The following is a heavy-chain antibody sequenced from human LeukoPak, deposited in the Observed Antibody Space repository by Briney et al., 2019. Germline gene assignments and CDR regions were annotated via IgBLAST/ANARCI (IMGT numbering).Heavy chain of an antibody. Sequence: GGSLRLSCAASGFTFSSYAMHWVRQAPGKGLEWVAVISYDGSNKYYADSVKGRFTISRDNSKNTLYLQMNSLRAEDTAVYYCAKDIGSNWFDPWGQGTLVTVSS. J-gene: IGHJ5*02. D-gene: IGHD2-15*01. CDR3: AKDIGSNWFDP. V-gene: IGHV3-30-3*01. CDR2: ISYDGSNK. CDR1: GFTFSSYA.